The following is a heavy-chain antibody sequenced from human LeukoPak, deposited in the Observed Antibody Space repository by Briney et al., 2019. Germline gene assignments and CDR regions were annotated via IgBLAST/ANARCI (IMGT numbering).Heavy chain of an antibody. CDR3: AKDPRGRGHCSSTSCPF. Sequence: GGSLRLSCAASGFTFSSYAMSWVRQAPGKGLEWVSAISGSGGSTYYADSVKGRFTISRDNSKNTLYLQMNSLRAEDTAVYYCAKDPRGRGHCSSTSCPFWGQGTLVTVSS. J-gene: IGHJ4*02. D-gene: IGHD2-2*01. V-gene: IGHV3-23*01. CDR2: ISGSGGST. CDR1: GFTFSSYA.